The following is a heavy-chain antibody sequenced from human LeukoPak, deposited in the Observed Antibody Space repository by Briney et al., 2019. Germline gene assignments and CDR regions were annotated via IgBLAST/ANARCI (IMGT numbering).Heavy chain of an antibody. V-gene: IGHV4-61*02. CDR3: ARGLKGGGAY. J-gene: IGHJ4*02. CDR2: ISATGST. D-gene: IGHD3-16*01. CDR1: GGSIRSGTYY. Sequence: PSQTLSLTCTVSGGSIRSGTYYWNWIRQPAEKGLEWVGRISATGSTYYNPSLKSRVTISVDTSKNQFSLKLSSVTAADTAVYYCARGLKGGGAYWGQGTLVTVSS.